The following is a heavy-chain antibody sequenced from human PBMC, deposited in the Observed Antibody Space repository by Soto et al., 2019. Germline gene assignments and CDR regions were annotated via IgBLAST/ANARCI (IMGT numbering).Heavy chain of an antibody. J-gene: IGHJ4*02. D-gene: IGHD6-6*01. CDR3: AREGHESIAARPFDY. V-gene: IGHV4-4*02. CDR2: IYHSGST. CDR1: GGSISSSNW. Sequence: SETLSLTCAVSGGSISSSNWWSWVRQPPGKGLEWIGEIYHSGSTNYNPSLKSRVTISVDKSKNQFSLKLSSVTAADTAVYYCAREGHESIAARPFDYWGQGTLVTVSS.